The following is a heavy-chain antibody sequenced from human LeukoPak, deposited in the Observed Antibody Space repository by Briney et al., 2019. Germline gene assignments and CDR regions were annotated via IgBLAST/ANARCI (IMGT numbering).Heavy chain of an antibody. Sequence: PGGSLRLSCAPSGFTFSSYSMNWVRQPPGKRLEWVSSIYSSSSYIYYADSVKGQCANPRDNAQNTLHLHMNTLRAEDTDVYYCARDNSAAAEGMGTYRGQRTLVSVCS. V-gene: IGHV3-21*01. CDR2: IYSSSSYI. J-gene: IGHJ4*02. CDR1: GFTFSSYS. D-gene: IGHD6-13*01. CDR3: ARDNSAAAEGMGTY.